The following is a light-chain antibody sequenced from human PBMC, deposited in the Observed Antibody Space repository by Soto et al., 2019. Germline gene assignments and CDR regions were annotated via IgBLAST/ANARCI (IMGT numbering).Light chain of an antibody. CDR3: SSCTISATGVV. CDR1: NSDVGSSIY. Sequence: QSALTQPASVSGSPGQSITISCTATNSDVGSSIYVSWYQQHPGKAPRLIIYDVVNRLSGVSDRFSGSKSGDTASLTISGLQAEDEGDYYCSSCTISATGVVFGTGTKLTVL. J-gene: IGLJ1*01. V-gene: IGLV2-14*03. CDR2: DVV.